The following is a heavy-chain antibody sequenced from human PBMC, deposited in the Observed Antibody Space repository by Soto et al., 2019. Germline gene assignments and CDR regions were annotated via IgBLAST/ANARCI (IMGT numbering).Heavy chain of an antibody. CDR1: GGSFSGYY. D-gene: IGHD1-26*01. J-gene: IGHJ3*02. V-gene: IGHV4-34*01. Sequence: SETLSLTCAVYGGSFSGYYWSWIRQPPGKGLEWIGEINHSGSTNYNPSLKSRVTISVDTSKNQFSLKLSSVTAADTAVYYCASGLLDVGATTAFDIWGQGTMVTV. CDR3: ASGLLDVGATTAFDI. CDR2: INHSGST.